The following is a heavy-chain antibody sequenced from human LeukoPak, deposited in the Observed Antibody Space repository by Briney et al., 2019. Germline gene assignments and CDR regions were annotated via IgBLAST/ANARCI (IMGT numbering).Heavy chain of an antibody. V-gene: IGHV3-30-3*01. CDR2: ISYDGSNK. Sequence: GGSLRLSCAASGFTFSSYAMHWVRQAPGEGLEWVAVISYDGSNKYYADSVKGRFTISRDNSKNTLYLQMNSLRAEDTAVYYCAREVYCSSTSCWFYYYYGMDVWGQGTTVTVSS. CDR3: AREVYCSSTSCWFYYYYGMDV. CDR1: GFTFSSYA. D-gene: IGHD2-2*01. J-gene: IGHJ6*02.